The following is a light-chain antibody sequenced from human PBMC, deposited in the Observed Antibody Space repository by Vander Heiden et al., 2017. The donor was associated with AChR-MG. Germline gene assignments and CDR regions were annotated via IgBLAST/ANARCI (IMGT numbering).Light chain of an antibody. CDR3: QSYDNSLSGRYV. Sequence: SVLTQPPPVSGAPGQTVTISCPGNPAHIRAGYDVHWYQQLPGKAPQLLIFGNTNRPSGVPGRCSGAKAGTSAPLAITGLQAEEEADYYCQSYDNSLSGRYVFGTGTKVTVL. CDR1: PAHIRAGYD. J-gene: IGLJ1*01. V-gene: IGLV1-40*01. CDR2: GNT.